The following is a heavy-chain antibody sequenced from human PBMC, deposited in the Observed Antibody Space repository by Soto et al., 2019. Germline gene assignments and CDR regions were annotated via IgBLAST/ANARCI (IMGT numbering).Heavy chain of an antibody. D-gene: IGHD5-12*01. CDR1: GFTFSIYA. V-gene: IGHV3-23*01. CDR3: AKYSTSGPSRCFDL. Sequence: PEGSLRLSCAASGFTFSIYAVAWIRQTPGKGLEWVSVIGAGSDGIQYVDSVKGRFSISRDNSKNTLYLHMNSLRAEDTAIYYCAKYSTSGPSRCFDLWGPGTPDPVSP. J-gene: IGHJ4*02. CDR2: IGAGSDGI.